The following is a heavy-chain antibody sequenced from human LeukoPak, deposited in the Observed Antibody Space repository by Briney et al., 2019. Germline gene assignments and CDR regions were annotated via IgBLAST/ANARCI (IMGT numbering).Heavy chain of an antibody. D-gene: IGHD6-6*01. J-gene: IGHJ5*02. CDR1: GYRFTSYW. V-gene: IGHV5-51*01. CDR3: ARHGPIAARGNWFDP. Sequence: GESLKISCKGSGYRFTSYWIGWVRQMPGKGLEWTGIIYPGDSDTRYSPSFQGQVTISADKSISTAYLQWSSLKASDTAMYYCARHGPIAARGNWFDPWGQGTLVTVSS. CDR2: IYPGDSDT.